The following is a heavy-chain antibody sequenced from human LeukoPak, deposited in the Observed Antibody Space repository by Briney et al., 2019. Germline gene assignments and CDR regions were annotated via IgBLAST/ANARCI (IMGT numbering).Heavy chain of an antibody. CDR2: ISYDGSNK. Sequence: GRSLRLSCSASGFTFSSYAMHWVRQAPGKGLEWVAVISYDGSNKYYADSVKSRFTISRDNSKNTLYLQMNSLRAEDTAVYYCASLTGDEATDYWGQGTLVTVSS. J-gene: IGHJ4*02. V-gene: IGHV3-30*04. CDR1: GFTFSSYA. CDR3: ASLTGDEATDY. D-gene: IGHD7-27*01.